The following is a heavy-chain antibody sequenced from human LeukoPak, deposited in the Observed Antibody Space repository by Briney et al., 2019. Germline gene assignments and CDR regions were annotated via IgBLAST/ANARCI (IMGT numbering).Heavy chain of an antibody. Sequence: SVKVSCKASGGTFSSYAIIWVRQAPGQGLEWMGGIIPIFGTANYAQKFQGRVTITTDESTSTAYMELSSLRSEDTAVYYCARTRGDSYGSGYYYYYMDVWGKGTTVTVSS. V-gene: IGHV1-69*05. J-gene: IGHJ6*03. CDR3: ARTRGDSYGSGYYYYYMDV. D-gene: IGHD5-18*01. CDR1: GGTFSSYA. CDR2: IIPIFGTA.